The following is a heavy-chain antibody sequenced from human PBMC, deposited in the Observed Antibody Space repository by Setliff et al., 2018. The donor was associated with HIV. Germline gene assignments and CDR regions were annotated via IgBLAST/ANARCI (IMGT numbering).Heavy chain of an antibody. D-gene: IGHD1-1*01. V-gene: IGHV1-69*16. Sequence: SVKVSCKASEYTFTDYFIHWARQAPGQRFEWMGEIIPVLGKPKYAQQFQDRVTITTDESTSSVYMELNNLKSDDTAVYYCVRQLSNALESWGQGTLVTVSS. CDR1: EYTFTDYF. CDR2: IIPVLGKP. J-gene: IGHJ4*02. CDR3: VRQLSNALES.